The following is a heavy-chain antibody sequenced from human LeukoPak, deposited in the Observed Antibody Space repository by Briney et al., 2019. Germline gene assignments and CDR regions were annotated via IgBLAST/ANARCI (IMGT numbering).Heavy chain of an antibody. CDR2: ISSSGSTI. J-gene: IGHJ4*02. CDR3: ARAGLAAAGISFDY. V-gene: IGHV3-48*03. CDR1: GFTFSSYE. Sequence: PGGSLRLSCAASGFTFSSYEMNWVRQAPGKGLEWVSYISSSGSTIYYADSVKGRFTTSRDNAKNSLYLQMNSLRAEDTAVYYCARAGLAAAGISFDYWGQGTLVTVSS. D-gene: IGHD6-13*01.